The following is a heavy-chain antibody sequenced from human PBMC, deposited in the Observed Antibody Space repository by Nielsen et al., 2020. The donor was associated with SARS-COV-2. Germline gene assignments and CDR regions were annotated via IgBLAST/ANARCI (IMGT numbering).Heavy chain of an antibody. CDR2: IDWDDDK. CDR1: GFSLSTSGMC. Sequence: SGPTLVKPTQTLTLTCTFSGFSLSTSGMCVSWIRQPPGKALEWIARIDWDDDKYYSTSLKTRLTISKDTSKNQVVLTMTNMDPVDTATYYCARTYYGGNSAFFDYWGQGTLVTVSS. J-gene: IGHJ4*02. D-gene: IGHD4-23*01. CDR3: ARTYYGGNSAFFDY. V-gene: IGHV2-70*10.